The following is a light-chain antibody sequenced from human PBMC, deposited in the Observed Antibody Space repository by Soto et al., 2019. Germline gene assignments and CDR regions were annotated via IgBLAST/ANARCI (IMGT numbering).Light chain of an antibody. V-gene: IGLV1-47*01. CDR3: AVWDDSLSGRV. Sequence: QAVVTQPPSASGTPGQRVTISCSGSSSNIGSHNIYWYQQLPGTAPQLLIYKNNQRPSGVPDRLSGSKSGTSASLAISGLRSEDEADYYCAVWDDSLSGRVFGGGTKLTVL. CDR1: SSNIGSHN. CDR2: KNN. J-gene: IGLJ2*01.